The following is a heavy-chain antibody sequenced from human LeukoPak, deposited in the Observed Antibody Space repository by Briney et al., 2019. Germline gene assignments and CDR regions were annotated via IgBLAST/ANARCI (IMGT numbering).Heavy chain of an antibody. CDR2: IPYDGSNK. CDR3: ASRLPDTAMVH. CDR1: GFTFSNCA. J-gene: IGHJ4*02. V-gene: IGHV3-30-3*01. Sequence: GGSLRLSCAASGFTFSNCAMHWVRQAPGKGLEWVAVIPYDGSNKYYADSVKGRFTISRDNSKNTLYLQMNSLRAEGTAVYYCASRLPDTAMVHWGQGTLVTVSS. D-gene: IGHD5-18*01.